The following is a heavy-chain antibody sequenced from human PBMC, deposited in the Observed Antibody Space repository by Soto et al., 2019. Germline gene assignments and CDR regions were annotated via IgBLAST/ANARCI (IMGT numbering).Heavy chain of an antibody. J-gene: IGHJ6*02. CDR1: GGTFSSYA. CDR2: IIPIFGTA. D-gene: IGHD2-2*01. CDR3: ASHGGGVVQAAIPLEGMDV. Sequence: GASVKVSCKASGGTFSSYAISWVRQAPGQGLEWMGGIIPIFGTANYAQKFQGRVTITADESTSTAYMELSSLRSEDTAVYYCASHGGGVVQAAIPLEGMDVWGQGTTVTVSS. V-gene: IGHV1-69*13.